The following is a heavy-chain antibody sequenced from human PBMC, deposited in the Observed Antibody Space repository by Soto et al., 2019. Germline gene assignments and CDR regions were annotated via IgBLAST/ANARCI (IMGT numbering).Heavy chain of an antibody. V-gene: IGHV4-30-4*01. CDR1: GGSISSGDYY. CDR3: ASRRRNWFDP. J-gene: IGHJ5*02. Sequence: PSETLSLTCTVSGGSISSGDYYWSWIRQPPGKGLERIGYIYYSGSTYYNQSLKSRVTKSVDTSKNQLSLKLSSVTPADTAVYYCASRRRNWFDPWGQGTLVTVSS. CDR2: IYYSGST.